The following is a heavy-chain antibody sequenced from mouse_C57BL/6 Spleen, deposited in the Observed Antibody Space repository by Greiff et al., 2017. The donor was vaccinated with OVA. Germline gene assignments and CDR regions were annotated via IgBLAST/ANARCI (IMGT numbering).Heavy chain of an antibody. D-gene: IGHD2-4*01. CDR1: GFTFSSYT. Sequence: EVMLVESGGGLVKPGGSLKLSCAASGFTFSSYTMSWVRQTPEKRLEWVATISGGGGNTYYPDSVKGGFTISRDNAKNTLYLQMSSLRSEDTALYCWAWLVIYYDYEGYARDYCGGGTTVTVSS. CDR2: ISGGGGNT. CDR3: AWLVIYYDYEGYARDY. J-gene: IGHJ4*01. V-gene: IGHV5-9*01.